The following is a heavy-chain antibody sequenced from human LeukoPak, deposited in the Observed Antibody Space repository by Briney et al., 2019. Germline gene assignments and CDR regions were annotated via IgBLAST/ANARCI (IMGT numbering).Heavy chain of an antibody. V-gene: IGHV4-61*01. Sequence: SETLSLTCSVSGGSVSSGSSYWSWIRQPPGKGLEWIGYIYNSGSTNYNPSLKSRVTISVDTAKNQFSLKLSSVTAADTAVYYCARSLKPAVAPVGVWGKGTTVTVSS. D-gene: IGHD6-13*01. CDR1: GGSVSSGSSY. CDR2: IYNSGST. CDR3: ARSLKPAVAPVGV. J-gene: IGHJ6*04.